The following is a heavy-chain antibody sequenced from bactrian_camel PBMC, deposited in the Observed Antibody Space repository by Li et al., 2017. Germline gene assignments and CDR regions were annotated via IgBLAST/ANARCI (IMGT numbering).Heavy chain of an antibody. CDR3: AAEEGWTVNCRGLSDYGYVN. CDR2: FHTAGST. CDR1: GFTFSNYY. D-gene: IGHD3*01. J-gene: IGHJ4*01. Sequence: VQLVESGGGSVQPGGSLRLSCVGSGFTFSNYYMAWFRQAPGKEREAVATFHTAGSTNYVDSVKGRFTISQDPATNTLYLEMNSLKPEDTGTYYCAAEEGWTVNCRGLSDYGYVNWGQGTQVTVS. V-gene: IGHV3S53*01.